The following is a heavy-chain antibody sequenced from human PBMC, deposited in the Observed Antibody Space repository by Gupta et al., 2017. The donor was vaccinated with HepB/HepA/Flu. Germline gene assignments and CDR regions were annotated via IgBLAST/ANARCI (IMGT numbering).Heavy chain of an antibody. D-gene: IGHD6-6*01. CDR2: IWYDGSNK. Sequence: QVQLVVSGGGVVQPGRSLRLSCAASGFTFSSYGMHWVRQAPGKGLEWVAVIWYDGSNKYYAGSVKGRFTISRDNSKNTLYLQMNSLRAEDTAVYYCARVLLDLPYSSSSWGAFDIWGQGTMVTVSS. CDR3: ARVLLDLPYSSSSWGAFDI. CDR1: GFTFSSYG. V-gene: IGHV3-33*01. J-gene: IGHJ3*02.